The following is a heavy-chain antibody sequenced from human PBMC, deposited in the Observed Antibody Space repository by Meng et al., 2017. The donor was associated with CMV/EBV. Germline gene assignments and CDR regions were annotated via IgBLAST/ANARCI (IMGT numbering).Heavy chain of an antibody. J-gene: IGHJ6*02. CDR3: ARGFRDAGGTYYYYGMDV. CDR1: GYTFTSYD. V-gene: IGHV1-8*03. Sequence: ASVKVPCKASGYTFTSYDINWVRQATGQGLEWMGWMNPNSGNTGYAQKFQGRVTITRNTSISTAYIELSSLRSEDTAVYYCARGFRDAGGTYYYYGMDVWGQGTTVTVSS. CDR2: MNPNSGNT. D-gene: IGHD5-24*01.